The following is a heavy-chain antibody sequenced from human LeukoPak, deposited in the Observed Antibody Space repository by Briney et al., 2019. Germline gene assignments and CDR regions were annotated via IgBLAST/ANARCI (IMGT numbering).Heavy chain of an antibody. CDR1: GGSFSGYY. J-gene: IGHJ4*02. V-gene: IGHV4-34*01. D-gene: IGHD3-22*01. CDR3: AVSGDSSGYYQYYFDY. CDR2: INHSGST. Sequence: SETLSLTCAVYGGSFSGYYWSWIRQPPGKGLEWIGKINHSGSTNYNPSLKSRVTISVDTSKNQFSLKLSSVTAADTAVYYCAVSGDSSGYYQYYFDYWGQGTLVTVSS.